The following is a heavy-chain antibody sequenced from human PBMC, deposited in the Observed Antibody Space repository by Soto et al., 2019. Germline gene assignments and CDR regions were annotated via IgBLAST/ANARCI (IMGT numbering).Heavy chain of an antibody. CDR3: TTDPQATIIPPFDY. J-gene: IGHJ4*02. D-gene: IGHD5-12*01. CDR2: IKSKTDGGTT. V-gene: IGHV3-15*07. CDR1: GFTFSNAW. Sequence: GGSLRLSCAASGFTFSNAWMNWVRQAPGKGLEWVGRIKSKTDGGTTDYAAPVKDRFTISRDDSKNTLYLQMNSLKTEDTAVYYCTTDPQATIIPPFDYWGQGTLVTVSS.